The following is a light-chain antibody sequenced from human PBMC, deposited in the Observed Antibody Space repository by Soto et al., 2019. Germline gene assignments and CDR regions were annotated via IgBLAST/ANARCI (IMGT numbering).Light chain of an antibody. CDR2: EVN. Sequence: QSVLTQPPSASGSPGQSVAISCTGTSSDVGGYNYVSWYQQHPGKAPKLTIYEVNKRPSGVPDRFSGSKSGNTASLTVSGLQAEDEADYYCSSYAGSSNVFGTGTKGTVL. J-gene: IGLJ1*01. V-gene: IGLV2-8*01. CDR3: SSYAGSSNV. CDR1: SSDVGGYNY.